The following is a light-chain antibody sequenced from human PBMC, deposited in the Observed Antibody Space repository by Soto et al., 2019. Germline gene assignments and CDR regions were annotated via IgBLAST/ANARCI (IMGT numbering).Light chain of an antibody. V-gene: IGLV1-40*01. CDR1: SSNIGAGYD. CDR3: QSYDSSRSGSV. J-gene: IGLJ2*01. Sequence: QSVLTQPPSVSGAPGQRVTISCTGSSSNIGAGYDVHWYQQLPGTAPKLLIYGNSNRPSGVPDRFSGSKSGTSAALAITGLQLEDEDDADCQSYDSSRSGSVFGGGTKLTVL. CDR2: GNS.